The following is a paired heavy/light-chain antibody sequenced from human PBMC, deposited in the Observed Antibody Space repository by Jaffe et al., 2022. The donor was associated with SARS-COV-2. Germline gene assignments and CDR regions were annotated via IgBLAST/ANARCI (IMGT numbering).Heavy chain of an antibody. J-gene: IGHJ6*02. CDR2: IIPIFGTA. D-gene: IGHD3-9*01. CDR3: ARDPYYDILTGYDANYYYYYGMDV. V-gene: IGHV1-69*01. CDR1: GGTFSSYA. Sequence: QVQLVQSGAEVKKPGSSVKVSCKASGGTFSSYAISWVRQAPGQGLEWMGGIIPIFGTANYAQKFQGRVTITADESTSTAYMELSSLRSEDTAVYYCARDPYYDILTGYDANYYYYYGMDVWGQGTTVTVSS.
Light chain of an antibody. V-gene: IGLV3-19*01. CDR2: GKN. CDR3: NSRDSSGNPSVV. CDR1: SLRSYY. J-gene: IGLJ2*01. Sequence: SSELTQDPAVSVALGQTVRITCQGDSLRSYYASWYQQKPGQAPVLVIYGKNNRPSGIPDRFSGSSSGNTASLTITGAQAEDEADYYCNSRDSSGNPSVVFGGGTKLTVL.